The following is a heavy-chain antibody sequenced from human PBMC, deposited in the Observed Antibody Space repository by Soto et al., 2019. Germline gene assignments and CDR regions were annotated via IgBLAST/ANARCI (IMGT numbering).Heavy chain of an antibody. J-gene: IGHJ6*02. D-gene: IGHD1-1*01. CDR3: TRGAAGTSPTSVYGMDV. Sequence: GGSLRLSCTASGFTFGDYAMSWFRQAPGKGLEWVGFIRSKAYGGTTEYAASVKGRFTISRDDSKSIAYLQMNSLKTEDTAVYYCTRGAAGTSPTSVYGMDVWGQGTTVTVSS. CDR2: IRSKAYGGTT. CDR1: GFTFGDYA. V-gene: IGHV3-49*03.